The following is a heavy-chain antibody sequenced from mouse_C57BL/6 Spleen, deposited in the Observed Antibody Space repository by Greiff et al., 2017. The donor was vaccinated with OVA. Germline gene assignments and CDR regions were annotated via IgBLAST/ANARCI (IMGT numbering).Heavy chain of an antibody. CDR1: GYTFTDYY. V-gene: IGHV1-76*01. CDR3: ARSGYYGSSPFAY. CDR2: IYPGSGNT. D-gene: IGHD1-1*01. Sequence: QVQLQQSGAELVRPGASVKLSCKASGYTFTDYYINWVKQRPGQGLEWIARIYPGSGNTYYNEKFKGKATLTAEKSSSTAYMQLSSLTSEDSAVYFCARSGYYGSSPFAYWGQGTLVTVSA. J-gene: IGHJ3*01.